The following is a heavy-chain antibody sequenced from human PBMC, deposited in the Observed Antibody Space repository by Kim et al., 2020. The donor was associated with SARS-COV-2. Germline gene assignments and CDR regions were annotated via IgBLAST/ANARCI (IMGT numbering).Heavy chain of an antibody. V-gene: IGHV3-23*01. CDR2: ISGSGGST. J-gene: IGHJ6*02. Sequence: GGSLRLSCAASGFTFSSYAMSWVRQAPGKGLEWVSAISGSGGSTYYADSVKGRFTISRDNSKNTLYLQMNSLRAEDTAVYYCAKDLRGGYSWDSNYYYYGMDVWGQGTTVTVSS. CDR3: AKDLRGGYSWDSNYYYYGMDV. D-gene: IGHD5-18*01. CDR1: GFTFSSYA.